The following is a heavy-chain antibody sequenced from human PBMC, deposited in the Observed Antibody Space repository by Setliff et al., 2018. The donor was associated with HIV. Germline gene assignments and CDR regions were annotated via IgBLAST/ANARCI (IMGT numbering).Heavy chain of an antibody. CDR2: ISAYTRNT. CDR3: ARSVAPPEVFDI. Sequence: ASVKVSCKASGYTFTGYYMHWVRQAPGQGLEWMGWISAYTRNTNYAQKVQGRVTMTADTSTNTAYRELRSLRSDDTAVYYCARSVAPPEVFDIWGQGTMVT. J-gene: IGHJ3*02. CDR1: GYTFTGYY. V-gene: IGHV1-18*04.